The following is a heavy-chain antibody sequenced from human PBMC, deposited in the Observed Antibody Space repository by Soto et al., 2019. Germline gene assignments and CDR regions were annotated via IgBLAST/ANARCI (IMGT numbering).Heavy chain of an antibody. CDR1: GYTFTRYA. V-gene: IGHV1-3*01. Sequence: ASVKVSCKAAGYTFTRYAMHWVRQAPGQRLEWMGWINAGNGNTKYSQKFQGRVTITRDTSASTAYMELSSLRSEDTAVYYCARDLDRYNWNYFDYWGQGTLVTVSS. J-gene: IGHJ4*02. CDR2: INAGNGNT. D-gene: IGHD1-20*01. CDR3: ARDLDRYNWNYFDY.